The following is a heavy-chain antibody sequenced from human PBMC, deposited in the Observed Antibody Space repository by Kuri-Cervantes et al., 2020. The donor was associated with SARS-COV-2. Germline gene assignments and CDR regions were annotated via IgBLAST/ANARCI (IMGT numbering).Heavy chain of an antibody. V-gene: IGHV1-46*01. CDR1: GYTFSDHY. Sequence: ASVKVSCKAFGYTFSDHYMYWVRQAPGQGLEWMGIINPSGSSTRYPQRFQGRVTITRSTSISTAYMELSGLRSEDTAVYYCVRGNSGSYYVHWGQGTLVTVSS. J-gene: IGHJ4*02. CDR3: VRGNSGSYYVH. CDR2: INPSGSST. D-gene: IGHD1-26*01.